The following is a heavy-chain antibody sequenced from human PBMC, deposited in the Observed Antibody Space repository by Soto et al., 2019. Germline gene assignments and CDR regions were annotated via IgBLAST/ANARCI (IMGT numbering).Heavy chain of an antibody. CDR3: ARTVRGSSSFYYYYMDV. D-gene: IGHD6-6*01. CDR1: GGSISSYY. J-gene: IGHJ6*03. Sequence: SETLSLTCTVSGGSISSYYWSWIRQPPGKGLEWIGYIYYSGSTNYNPSLKSRVTISVDTSKNQFSLKLSSVTAADTAVYYCARTVRGSSSFYYYYMDVWGKGTTVTVSS. CDR2: IYYSGST. V-gene: IGHV4-59*08.